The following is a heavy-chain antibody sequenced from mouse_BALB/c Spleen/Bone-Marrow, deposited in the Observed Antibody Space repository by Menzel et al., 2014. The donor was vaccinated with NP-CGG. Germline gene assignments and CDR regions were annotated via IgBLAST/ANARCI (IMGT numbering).Heavy chain of an antibody. Sequence: VQLQESGAELVRPGASVKLSCKASGYTFTSYWINWVKQRPGQGLEWIGNIYPSDSYTNYNQKFKDKATLTVDKSSSTAYMQLNSPTSEDSAVYYCTRTYDYDEGGFDYWGQGTTLTVSS. CDR1: GYTFTSYW. CDR3: TRTYDYDEGGFDY. J-gene: IGHJ2*01. D-gene: IGHD2-4*01. V-gene: IGHV1-69*02. CDR2: IYPSDSYT.